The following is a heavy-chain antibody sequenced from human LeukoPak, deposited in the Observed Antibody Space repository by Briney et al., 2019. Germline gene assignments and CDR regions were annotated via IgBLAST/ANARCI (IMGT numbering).Heavy chain of an antibody. J-gene: IGHJ3*02. D-gene: IGHD6-19*01. V-gene: IGHV3-30-3*01. Sequence: GGSLRLSCAASGFTFSSYAMHWVRQAPGKGLEWVAVISYDGSNKYYADSVKGRFTISRDNSKNTLYLQMNSLRAEDTAVYYCARGSPLAGAFDIWGQGTMVTVSS. CDR1: GFTFSSYA. CDR2: ISYDGSNK. CDR3: ARGSPLAGAFDI.